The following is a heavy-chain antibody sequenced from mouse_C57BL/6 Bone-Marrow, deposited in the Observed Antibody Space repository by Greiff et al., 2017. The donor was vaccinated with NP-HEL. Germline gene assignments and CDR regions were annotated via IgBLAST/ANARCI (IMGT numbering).Heavy chain of an antibody. D-gene: IGHD2-5*01. CDR3: AREGYSNGPWFAY. CDR1: GYTFTDYY. Sequence: EVQLQQSGPELVKPGASVKISCKASGYTFTDYYMNWVKQSHGKSLEWIGDINPNNGGTSYNQKFKGKATLTVDKSSSTAYMELRSLTSEDSAVYYCAREGYSNGPWFAYWGQGTLVTVSA. V-gene: IGHV1-26*01. CDR2: INPNNGGT. J-gene: IGHJ3*01.